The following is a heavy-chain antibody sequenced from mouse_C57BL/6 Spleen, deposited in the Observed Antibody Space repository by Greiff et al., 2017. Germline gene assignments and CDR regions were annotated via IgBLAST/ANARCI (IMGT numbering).Heavy chain of an antibody. CDR1: GYTFTSYW. Sequence: QVQLQQSGAELAKPGASVKLSCKASGYTFTSYWMHWVKQRPGQGLEWIGYINPSSGYTKYNQKFKDKATLTADKSSSTAYMQLRSLTYEDSAVXYCASPLYYYCSAYYFDYWGQGTTLTVSS. J-gene: IGHJ2*01. D-gene: IGHD1-1*01. CDR3: ASPLYYYCSAYYFDY. V-gene: IGHV1-7*01. CDR2: INPSSGYT.